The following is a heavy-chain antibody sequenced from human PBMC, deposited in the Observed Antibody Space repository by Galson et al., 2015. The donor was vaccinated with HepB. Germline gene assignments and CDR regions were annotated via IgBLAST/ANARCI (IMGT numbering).Heavy chain of an antibody. Sequence: SLRLSCAASGFTFSSYSMTWVRQAPGKGLEWVAYVSGSSSTIHYADSVKGRFTISRDNAKNSLYLQMNGLRDEDTAIYYCARNGTDIVVVTANSWGQGTLVIVSS. V-gene: IGHV3-48*02. CDR2: VSGSSSTI. CDR1: GFTFSSYS. CDR3: ARNGTDIVVVTANS. D-gene: IGHD2-2*01. J-gene: IGHJ4*02.